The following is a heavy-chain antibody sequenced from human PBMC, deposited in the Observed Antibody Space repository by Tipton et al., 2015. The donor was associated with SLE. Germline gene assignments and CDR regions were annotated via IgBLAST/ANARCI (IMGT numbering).Heavy chain of an antibody. D-gene: IGHD2-2*01. V-gene: IGHV4-4*07. CDR3: VVCSPASCAYFDY. CDR1: GGSSSNYY. J-gene: IGHJ4*02. CDR2: IYTGGNT. Sequence: CTVSGGSSSNYYWGWIRQPAGKGLEWIGRIYTGGNTKYNPSLESRVTLSVDASKDQFSLKLSSVTAADTAVYYCVVCSPASCAYFDYWGQGRLVTVSS.